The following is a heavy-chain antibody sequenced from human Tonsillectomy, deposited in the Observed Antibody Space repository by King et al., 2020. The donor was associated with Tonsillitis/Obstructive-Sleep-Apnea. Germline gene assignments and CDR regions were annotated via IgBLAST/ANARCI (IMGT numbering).Heavy chain of an antibody. D-gene: IGHD3-22*01. J-gene: IGHJ4*02. Sequence: QLVQSGAEVKKPGASVKVSCKVPGYTVTDLAIHWVRQAPGKGLEWMGGFHPEDTETIYAQKFLGRVTLTEDTSTDKAYMELSSLSSEDTAVYYCATYGKYYYDTSGYYYYLDYWGQGTLVSVSS. V-gene: IGHV1-24*01. CDR3: ATYGKYYYDTSGYYYYLDY. CDR2: FHPEDTET. CDR1: GYTVTDLA.